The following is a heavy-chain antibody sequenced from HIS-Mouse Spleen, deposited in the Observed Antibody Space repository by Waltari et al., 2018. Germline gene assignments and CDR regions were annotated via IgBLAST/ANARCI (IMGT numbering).Heavy chain of an antibody. V-gene: IGHV1-2*02. CDR1: GYTFNGYH. CDR3: ARGLGSSSYYFDY. J-gene: IGHJ4*02. CDR2: INPNSGGT. Sequence: QVQLVQSGAEVKKPGASVKVSCQASGYTFNGYHMHWVRQAPGQGLEWMGWINPNSGGTNYAQKFQGRVTMTRDTSISTAYMEPSRLRSDDTAVYYCARGLGSSSYYFDYWGQGTLVTVSS. D-gene: IGHD6-6*01.